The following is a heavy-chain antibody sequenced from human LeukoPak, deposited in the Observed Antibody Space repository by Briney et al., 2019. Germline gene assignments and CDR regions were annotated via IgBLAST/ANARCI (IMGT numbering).Heavy chain of an antibody. V-gene: IGHV1-8*03. J-gene: IGHJ4*02. CDR3: ARTTSFTASGYDY. Sequence: EASVTVSCKASGYTFTNYHINWVRPATGQGLAWMGWMNPNNGDSGYAQKFQGRVTITRDTSISTSYMELRSLRSDDTAVYFCARTTSFTASGYDYWGQGTLVTVSS. CDR2: MNPNNGDS. CDR1: GYTFTNYH. D-gene: IGHD6-25*01.